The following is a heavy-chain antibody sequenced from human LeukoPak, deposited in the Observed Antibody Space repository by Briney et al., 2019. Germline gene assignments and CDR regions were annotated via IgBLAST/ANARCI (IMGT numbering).Heavy chain of an antibody. Sequence: PSETLSLTCTVSGGSISSSSYYWGWIRQPPGKGLEWIGSIYYSGSTYYNPPLKSRVTISVDTSKNQFSLKLSSVTAADTAVYYCATRTIAVAGFDYWGQGTLVTVSS. D-gene: IGHD6-19*01. J-gene: IGHJ4*02. CDR1: GGSISSSSYY. CDR3: ATRTIAVAGFDY. CDR2: IYYSGST. V-gene: IGHV4-39*01.